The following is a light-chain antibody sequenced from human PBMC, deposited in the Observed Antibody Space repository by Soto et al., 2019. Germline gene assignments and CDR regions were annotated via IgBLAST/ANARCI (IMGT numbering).Light chain of an antibody. CDR1: QSVSSY. CDR3: QQYGSSGT. CDR2: DAS. J-gene: IGKJ1*01. V-gene: IGKV3-20*01. Sequence: DIVLTQSPAPLSLSPGERATLSCRASQSVSSYLAWYQQTRGQAPRLLIYDASNRATGIPDRFSGSGSGTDFTLTISRLEPEDFAVYYCQQYGSSGTLGQGTKVDI.